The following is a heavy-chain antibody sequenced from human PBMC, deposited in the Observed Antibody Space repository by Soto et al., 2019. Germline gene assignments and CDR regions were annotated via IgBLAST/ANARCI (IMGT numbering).Heavy chain of an antibody. CDR2: IIPIFGTA. CDR3: ARAYYYDSSGPITGLGYGMDV. J-gene: IGHJ6*02. D-gene: IGHD3-22*01. CDR1: GGTFSSYA. Sequence: SVKVSCKASGGTFSSYAISWVRQAPGQGLEWMGGIIPIFGTANYAQKFQGRVTITADKSTSTAYMELSSLRSEDTAVYYCARAYYYDSSGPITGLGYGMDVWGQGTTVTVSS. V-gene: IGHV1-69*06.